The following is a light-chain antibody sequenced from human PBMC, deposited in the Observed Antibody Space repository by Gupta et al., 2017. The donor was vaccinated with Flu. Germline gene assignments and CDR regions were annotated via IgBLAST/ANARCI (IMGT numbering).Light chain of an antibody. V-gene: IGKV1-12*01. CDR3: QQADSYPGRT. Sequence: SSVYASVGDRVTSTCRASQDIKNWVDWYKQKPGKAPNLLIYATSRLQSGVTSRFSGSGYGKDXTLTISXRQQEDFAPYYCQQADSYPGRTFGXGTKVEIK. CDR2: ATS. CDR1: QDIKNW. J-gene: IGKJ1*01.